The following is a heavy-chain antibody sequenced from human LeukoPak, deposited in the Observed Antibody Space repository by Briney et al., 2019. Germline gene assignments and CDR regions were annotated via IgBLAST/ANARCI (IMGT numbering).Heavy chain of an antibody. D-gene: IGHD5-12*01. V-gene: IGHV4-59*01. Sequence: SETLSLTCTVSGGSISSYYWSWIRQPPGKGLEWIGYIYYSGSTNYNPSLKSRVTISVDTSKNQFSLKLSSVTAADTAVYYCARTPARGYSGYDPYYYYYYMDVWGKGTTVTISS. J-gene: IGHJ6*03. CDR1: GGSISSYY. CDR3: ARTPARGYSGYDPYYYYYYMDV. CDR2: IYYSGST.